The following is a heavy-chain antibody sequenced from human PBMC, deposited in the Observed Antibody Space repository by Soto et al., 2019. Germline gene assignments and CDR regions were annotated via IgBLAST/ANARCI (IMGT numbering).Heavy chain of an antibody. D-gene: IGHD3-22*01. J-gene: IGHJ5*02. CDR1: GCSISIGGYY. CDR2: IYYSGST. V-gene: IGHV4-39*01. Sequence: SEPLSITGPVSGCSISIGGYYWGWIRRPPGKWLEWSGSIYYSGSTYYNRSLKRRVTISVDTSKNQFSLKLSSVTAADTAVYYCARSGGYYDSSGYPYNWFDPWGQGTLVTVSS. CDR3: ARSGGYYDSSGYPYNWFDP.